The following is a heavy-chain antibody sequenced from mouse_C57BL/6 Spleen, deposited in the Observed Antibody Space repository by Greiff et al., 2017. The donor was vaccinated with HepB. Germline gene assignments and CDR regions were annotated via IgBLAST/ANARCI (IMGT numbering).Heavy chain of an antibody. CDR3: ARQTVVATGYFDY. J-gene: IGHJ2*01. CDR2: ISSGSSTN. CDR1: GFTFSDYG. Sequence: EVQVVESGGGLVKPGGSLKLSCAASGFTFSDYGMHWVRQAPEKGLEWVAYISSGSSTNYYADTVKGLFTISRDNAKNTLFLQMTSLGSEYTAMYYCARQTVVATGYFDYWGQGTTLTVSS. D-gene: IGHD1-1*01. V-gene: IGHV5-17*01.